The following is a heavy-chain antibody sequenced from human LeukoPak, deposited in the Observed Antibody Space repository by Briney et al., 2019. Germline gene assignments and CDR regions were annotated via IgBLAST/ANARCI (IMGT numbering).Heavy chain of an antibody. D-gene: IGHD3-22*01. CDR1: GGSISSYY. J-gene: IGHJ4*02. Sequence: SETLSLTCTVSGGSISSYYWSWLRQPPGKGLEWIGYIYYSGSTNYNPSLKSRVTISVDTSKNQFSLKLSSVTAADTAVYYCARVGSGYYQPWFDYWGQGTLVTVSS. CDR3: ARVGSGYYQPWFDY. V-gene: IGHV4-59*01. CDR2: IYYSGST.